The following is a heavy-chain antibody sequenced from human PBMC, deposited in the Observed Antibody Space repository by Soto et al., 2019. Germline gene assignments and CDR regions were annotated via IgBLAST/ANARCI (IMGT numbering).Heavy chain of an antibody. V-gene: IGHV3-11*05. CDR1: GFTFSDSY. J-gene: IGHJ4*02. CDR3: AKETRATDC. D-gene: IGHD4-17*01. CDR2: ISGSSSDT. Sequence: VQLVESGGGLVKPGESLRLSCEASGFTFSDSYMIWLRLARGKGLEWISYISGSSSDTNYADSVKGRFTISRDNAKNSLYLQMSRLRDEDTAVYYCAKETRATDCWGQGALVTVSS.